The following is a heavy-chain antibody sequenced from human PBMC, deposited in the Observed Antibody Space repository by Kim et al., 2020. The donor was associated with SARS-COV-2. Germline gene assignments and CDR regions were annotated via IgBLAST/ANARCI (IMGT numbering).Heavy chain of an antibody. CDR3: ARERGVATRDPIDF. V-gene: IGHV3-30-3*01. J-gene: IGHJ4*02. Sequence: GGSLRLSCAASGFTFRNYAMHWVRQAPGKGLEWVAVISYDGTNQYYADSVKGRFTISRDNSKNTLYLQMNSLGAEDTAVYYCARERGVATRDPIDFWGRG. D-gene: IGHD6-6*01. CDR2: ISYDGTNQ. CDR1: GFTFRNYA.